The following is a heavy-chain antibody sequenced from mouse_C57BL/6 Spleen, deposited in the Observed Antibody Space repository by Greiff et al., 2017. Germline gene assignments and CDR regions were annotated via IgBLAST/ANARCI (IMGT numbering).Heavy chain of an antibody. CDR1: GYTFTSYW. Sequence: QVQLKQPGAELVRPGSSVKLSCKASGYTFTSYWMHWVKQRPIQGLEWIGNIDPSDSVTHYNQQFKDKATLTVAKSSSTAYMQLSSLSSEYSAVYYCARSRDPVYFDYWGQGTTLTVSS. V-gene: IGHV1-52*01. CDR3: ARSRDPVYFDY. CDR2: IDPSDSVT. J-gene: IGHJ2*01.